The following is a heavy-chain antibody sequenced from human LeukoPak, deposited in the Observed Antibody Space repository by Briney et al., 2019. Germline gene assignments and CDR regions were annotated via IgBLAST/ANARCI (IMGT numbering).Heavy chain of an antibody. CDR2: IYPGDSDT. J-gene: IGHJ4*02. Sequence: GESLKISCKGSGYTFTTYWIAWVRQMPVKGLEWMGSIYPGDSDTRYSPSFQGQVTISADKSITTAYLQWSSLKASDTAMYYCTRGDGYSPAGYDNWGQGTLVTVSS. D-gene: IGHD5-24*01. CDR3: TRGDGYSPAGYDN. V-gene: IGHV5-51*01. CDR1: GYTFTTYW.